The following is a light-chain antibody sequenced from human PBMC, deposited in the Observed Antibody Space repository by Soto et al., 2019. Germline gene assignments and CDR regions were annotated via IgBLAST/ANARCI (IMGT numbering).Light chain of an antibody. CDR1: QDIAIY. CDR2: IAS. Sequence: IQLTQSPSSLSASVGDRVTITCRASQDIAIYLAWYQQKPGEAPKLLISIASILQSGVPSRFSGSGSGTDFVLTISSLQPEDSATYYCQQLDSMPITFGQGTRLEIK. CDR3: QQLDSMPIT. J-gene: IGKJ5*01. V-gene: IGKV1-9*01.